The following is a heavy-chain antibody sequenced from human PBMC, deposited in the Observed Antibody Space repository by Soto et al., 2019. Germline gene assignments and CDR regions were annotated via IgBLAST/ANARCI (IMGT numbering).Heavy chain of an antibody. CDR2: ISYDGTNE. CDR3: GKDWHYYDRSGPCVMKLYGIDV. J-gene: IGHJ6*02. V-gene: IGHV3-30*18. D-gene: IGHD3-22*01. CDR1: GLTFSNYG. Sequence: QVQLVESGGGVVQPGRSLRLSCAASGLTFSNYGMHWVRQAPGKGLEWVAVISYDGTNEYYLDSVKGRFSISRDDSKNRVYLQMNSRRPEDTALYYCGKDWHYYDRSGPCVMKLYGIDVWGQGTTVTVAS.